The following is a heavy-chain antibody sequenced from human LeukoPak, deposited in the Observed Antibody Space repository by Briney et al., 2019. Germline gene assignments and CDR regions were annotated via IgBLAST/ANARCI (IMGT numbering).Heavy chain of an antibody. J-gene: IGHJ4*02. V-gene: IGHV3-23*01. CDR2: ISGSGGST. D-gene: IGHD3-22*01. CDR1: GFTFSSYA. CDR3: AKRVFGVYDSSGYDY. Sequence: GGSLRLSCAASGFTFSSYAMSWVRQAPGKGLEWVSAISGSGGSTYYADSVKGRFTISRDNSKNTLYLQMNSLRAEDTAVYYCAKRVFGVYDSSGYDYWGQGTLVTVSS.